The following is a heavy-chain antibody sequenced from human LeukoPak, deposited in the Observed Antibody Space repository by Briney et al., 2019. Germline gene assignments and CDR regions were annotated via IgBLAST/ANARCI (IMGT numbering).Heavy chain of an antibody. CDR2: IRSKAYGGTT. D-gene: IGHD6-13*01. J-gene: IGHJ6*03. V-gene: IGHV3-49*04. CDR3: TRDGGYSGSWYNPYYYYYYMDV. CDR1: GFTFGDYA. Sequence: GRSLRLSCTASGFTFGDYAMSWVRQAPGKGLEWVGFIRSKAYGGTTEYAAPVKGRFTISRDDSKSIAYLQMNSLKTEDTAVYYCTRDGGYSGSWYNPYYYYYYMDVWGKGTTVTVSS.